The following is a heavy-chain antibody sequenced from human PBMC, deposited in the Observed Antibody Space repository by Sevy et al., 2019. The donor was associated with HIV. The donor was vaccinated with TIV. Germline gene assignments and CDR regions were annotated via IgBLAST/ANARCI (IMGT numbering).Heavy chain of an antibody. CDR3: ARLSRNNVVVTGVRRDGFDV. CDR1: GGSISTYY. D-gene: IGHD2-21*02. J-gene: IGHJ3*01. Sequence: TLSLTCTVSGGSISTYYWSWIRQPPGKGLQWIGYIYYTGKTNYNPSLQTPVTMSIDTSKNQFSLRLSSVTSADTAMYYCARLSRNNVVVTGVRRDGFDVWGQGTMVTVSS. V-gene: IGHV4-59*01. CDR2: IYYTGKT.